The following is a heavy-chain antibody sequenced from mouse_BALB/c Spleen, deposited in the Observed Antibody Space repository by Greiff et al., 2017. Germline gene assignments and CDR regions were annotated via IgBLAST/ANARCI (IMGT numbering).Heavy chain of an antibody. Sequence: EVKLVESGPGLVKPSQSLSLTCSVTGYSITSGYYWNWIRQFPGNKLEWMGYISYDGSNNYNPSLKNRISITRDTSKNQFFLKLNSVTTEDTATYYCARDSGRKGAMDYWGQGTSVTVSS. CDR3: ARDSGRKGAMDY. CDR1: GYSITSGYY. J-gene: IGHJ4*01. D-gene: IGHD3-1*01. CDR2: ISYDGSN. V-gene: IGHV3-6*02.